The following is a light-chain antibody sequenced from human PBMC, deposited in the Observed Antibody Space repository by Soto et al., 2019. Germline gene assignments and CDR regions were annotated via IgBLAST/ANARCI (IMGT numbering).Light chain of an antibody. Sequence: DIQMTQSPSTLSATAGDRVTITCRASQSISSWLAWYQQKPGKAPKLLIYDAYSLESGVQSRFSGSGSGTEFTLTIRSLQPDDFATYYCKQYNSYAWTFDQGTKVDIK. CDR2: DAY. V-gene: IGKV1-5*01. CDR3: KQYNSYAWT. J-gene: IGKJ1*01. CDR1: QSISSW.